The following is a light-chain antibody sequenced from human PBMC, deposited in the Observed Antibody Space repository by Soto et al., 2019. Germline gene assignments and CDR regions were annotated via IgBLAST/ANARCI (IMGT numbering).Light chain of an antibody. CDR2: GAS. J-gene: IGKJ3*01. V-gene: IGKV3-15*01. CDR1: QSVSGN. CDR3: QQYNNWPPMT. Sequence: EIVMTQSPATLSVSPGERATLSCRASQSVSGNLDWYQQKPGQAPRLLIYGASTRATGIPARFSGSGSGTEFTLTIGSLQSEDFAVYYCQQYNNWPPMTFGPGTKVDIK.